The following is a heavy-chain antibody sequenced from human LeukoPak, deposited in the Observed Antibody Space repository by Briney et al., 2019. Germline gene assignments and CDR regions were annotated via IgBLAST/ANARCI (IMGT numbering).Heavy chain of an antibody. Sequence: NPSETLSLTCAVYGGSFSGYYWSWLRQPPGKGLEWIGEINHSGSTNYNPSLKSRVTISVDTSKNQFSLKLSSVTAADTAVYYCARGVRWGSYGYWGQGTLVTVSS. CDR1: GGSFSGYY. J-gene: IGHJ4*02. CDR2: INHSGST. D-gene: IGHD1-26*01. CDR3: ARGVRWGSYGY. V-gene: IGHV4-34*01.